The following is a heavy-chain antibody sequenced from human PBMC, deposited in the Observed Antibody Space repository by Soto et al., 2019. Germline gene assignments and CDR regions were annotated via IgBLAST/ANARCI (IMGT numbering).Heavy chain of an antibody. D-gene: IGHD3-10*01. Sequence: QITLKESGPPLVKPTQTLTLTCTFSGFSLSTSGVGVGWIRQPPGKALEWLALVYWDDDKRYSPSLKSRLTIPKVTSKNQVVLTMTKLDPVATATYYCAHRLRGLWFGDVTGDWFDPWGQGTLVIVSS. CDR2: VYWDDDK. V-gene: IGHV2-5*02. J-gene: IGHJ5*02. CDR3: AHRLRGLWFGDVTGDWFDP. CDR1: GFSLSTSGVG.